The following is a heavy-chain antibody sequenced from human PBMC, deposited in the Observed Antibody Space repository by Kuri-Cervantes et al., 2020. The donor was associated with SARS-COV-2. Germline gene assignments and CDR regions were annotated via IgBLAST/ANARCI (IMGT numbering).Heavy chain of an antibody. CDR1: GYTFTGYY. D-gene: IGHD7-27*01. CDR2: INSNSGGT. J-gene: IGHJ4*02. V-gene: IGHV1-2*02. Sequence: ASVKVSCKASGYTFTGYYMHWVRQAPGRGLEWMGWINSNSGGTNYAQKFQGRVTMTRDTSISTAYMELSRLRSDDTAVYYCARGNGDWGLDYWGQGTLVTVSS. CDR3: ARGNGDWGLDY.